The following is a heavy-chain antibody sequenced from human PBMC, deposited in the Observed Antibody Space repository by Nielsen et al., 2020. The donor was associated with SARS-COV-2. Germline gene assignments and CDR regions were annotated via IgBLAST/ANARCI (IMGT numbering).Heavy chain of an antibody. D-gene: IGHD3-22*01. CDR2: MNADGSRS. V-gene: IGHV3-74*01. CDR1: GFIFSDYY. Sequence: GESLKISCVDSGFIFSDYYMNWVRQAPGKGLMWVSRMNADGSRSAYAESVKGRFIIARDNARDTLSLQMNSLSVEDTAMYYCVRVRDDGHYYDTGPFDYWGQGALVTVSS. J-gene: IGHJ4*02. CDR3: VRVRDDGHYYDTGPFDY.